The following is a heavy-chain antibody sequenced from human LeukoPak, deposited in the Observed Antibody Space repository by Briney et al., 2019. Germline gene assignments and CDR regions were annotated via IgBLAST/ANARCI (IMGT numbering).Heavy chain of an antibody. V-gene: IGHV3-21*01. CDR2: ISSSSSYI. CDR1: GFTFGSYS. Sequence: GGSLRLSCAASGFTFGSYSMNWVRQAPGKGLEWVSSISSSSSYIYYADSVKGRFTISRDNAKNSLYLQMNSLRAEDTAVYYCASAGTTGTKGMDVWGKGTTVTVSS. J-gene: IGHJ6*04. D-gene: IGHD1-1*01. CDR3: ASAGTTGTKGMDV.